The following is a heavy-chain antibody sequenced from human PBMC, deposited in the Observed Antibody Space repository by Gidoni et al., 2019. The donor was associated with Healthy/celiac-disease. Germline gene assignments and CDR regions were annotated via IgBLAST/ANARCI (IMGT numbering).Heavy chain of an antibody. V-gene: IGHV3-21*01. Sequence: EVQLVESGGGLVKPGGSMRLSCAASGFTFSSHLMNWVPQAPGKGLEGVSSMSSSRSYIYYAESVKGRFTISRDNAKNSLYLQMNSLRAEDTAVYYCARDNYYDSSGYYYAPLDYWGQGTLVTVSS. CDR3: ARDNYYDSSGYYYAPLDY. CDR1: GFTFSSHL. CDR2: MSSSRSYI. J-gene: IGHJ4*02. D-gene: IGHD3-22*01.